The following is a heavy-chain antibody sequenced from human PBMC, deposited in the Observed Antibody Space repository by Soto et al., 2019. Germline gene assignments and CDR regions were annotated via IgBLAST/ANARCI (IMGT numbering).Heavy chain of an antibody. D-gene: IGHD4-17*01. CDR2: IWYDGSNK. V-gene: IGHV3-33*01. Sequence: GSLRLSCAASGFTFSSYGMHWVRQAPGKGLEWVAVIWYDGSNKYYADSVKGRFTISRDNSKNTLYLQMNSLRAEDTAVYYCAIDQGYGSASDHWGQGTLVTVSS. J-gene: IGHJ4*02. CDR1: GFTFSSYG. CDR3: AIDQGYGSASDH.